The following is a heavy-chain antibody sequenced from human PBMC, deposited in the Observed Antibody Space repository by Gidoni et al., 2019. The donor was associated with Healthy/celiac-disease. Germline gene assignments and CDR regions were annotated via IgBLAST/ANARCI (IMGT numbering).Heavy chain of an antibody. CDR2: IIPIFGTA. CDR3: ARAPYDFWSGYPNWYFDL. CDR1: GGTFSRYA. J-gene: IGHJ2*01. Sequence: QVQLVQSGAEVKKPGSSVKVSCKASGGTFSRYALSWVRQAPGQGLEWMGGIIPIFGTANYAQKFQGRVTITADKSTSTAYMELSSLRSEDTAVYYCARAPYDFWSGYPNWYFDLWGRGTLVTVSS. V-gene: IGHV1-69*06. D-gene: IGHD3-3*01.